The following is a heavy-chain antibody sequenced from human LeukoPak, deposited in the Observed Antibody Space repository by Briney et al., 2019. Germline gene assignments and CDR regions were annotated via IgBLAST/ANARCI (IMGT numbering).Heavy chain of an antibody. V-gene: IGHV3-7*01. CDR2: IKQDGSEK. D-gene: IGHD4-17*01. Sequence: GGSLRLSCAASGFTFSSYWMSWVRQAPGKGLEWVANIKQDGSEKYYVDSVKGRFTISRDNAKNSLYLQMNSLRAEDTAVYYCARDTHDYGDAGAFDIWGQGTMVTVSS. J-gene: IGHJ3*02. CDR1: GFTFSSYW. CDR3: ARDTHDYGDAGAFDI.